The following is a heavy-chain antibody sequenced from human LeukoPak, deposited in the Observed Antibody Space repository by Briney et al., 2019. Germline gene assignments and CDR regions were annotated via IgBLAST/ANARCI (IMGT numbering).Heavy chain of an antibody. CDR2: ISYDGSNK. J-gene: IGHJ6*03. Sequence: PGRSLRLSCAASGFTFSSYAMHWVRRAPGKGLEWVAVISYDGSNKYYADSVKGRFTISRDNSKNTLYLQMNSLRAEDTAVYYCARLDPSRGYYYYMDVWGKGTTVTVSS. V-gene: IGHV3-30*01. CDR1: GFTFSSYA. CDR3: ARLDPSRGYYYYMDV.